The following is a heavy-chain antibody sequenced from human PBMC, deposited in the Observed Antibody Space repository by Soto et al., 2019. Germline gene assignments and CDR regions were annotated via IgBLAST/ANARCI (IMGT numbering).Heavy chain of an antibody. J-gene: IGHJ5*02. Sequence: PSETLSLTCAVYGGSFSGYYWSWIRQPPGKGLEWIGEINHSGSTNYNPSLKSRVTISVDTSKNQFSLKLSSVTAADTAVYYCARGGGYSRSWYNWFDPWGQGTLVTVSS. V-gene: IGHV4-34*01. D-gene: IGHD6-13*01. CDR2: INHSGST. CDR3: ARGGGYSRSWYNWFDP. CDR1: GGSFSGYY.